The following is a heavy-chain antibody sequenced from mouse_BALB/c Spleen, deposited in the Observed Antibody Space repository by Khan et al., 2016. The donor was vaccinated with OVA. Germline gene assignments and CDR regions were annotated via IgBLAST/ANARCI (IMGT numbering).Heavy chain of an antibody. CDR2: VNPNNGGT. V-gene: IGHV1-18*01. Sequence: VQLKQSGPELVKPGASVKIPCKASGYTFTDYNMDWVKQSHGKSLEWIGDVNPNNGGTIYNQKFKGKATLTVDQSSSTAYMELRSLTSADTAVYYCARGRVGNPFAYWGHGTLVTVS. D-gene: IGHD1-1*01. CDR3: ARGRVGNPFAY. CDR1: GYTFTDYN. J-gene: IGHJ3*01.